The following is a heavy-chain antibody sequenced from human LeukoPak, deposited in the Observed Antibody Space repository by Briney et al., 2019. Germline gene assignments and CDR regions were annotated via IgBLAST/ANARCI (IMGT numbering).Heavy chain of an antibody. CDR3: VRDFIGGHNDY. CDR1: GFTFSSYS. D-gene: IGHD1-26*01. Sequence: PGGSLRLSCAASGFTFSSYSMNWVRQAPGKGLEWVANINENGSEKKYVDSLKGRFSISRDNSKNSLYLQMSNLRDEDTAVYYCVRDFIGGHNDYWGQGTLVTVSS. V-gene: IGHV3-7*01. J-gene: IGHJ4*02. CDR2: INENGSEK.